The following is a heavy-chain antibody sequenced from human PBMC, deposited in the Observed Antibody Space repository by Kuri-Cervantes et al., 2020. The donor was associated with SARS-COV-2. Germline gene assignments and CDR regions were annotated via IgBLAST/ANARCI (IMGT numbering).Heavy chain of an antibody. CDR2: IRSKANSYAT. J-gene: IGHJ6*02. D-gene: IGHD3-10*02. V-gene: IGHV3-73*01. Sequence: GGSLRLSCAASGFTFSGSAMHWVRQASGKGLEWVGRIRSKANSYATAYAASVKGRFTISRDDSKNTAYLQMNSLRAEDTAVYFCARALYGGRLDYSPTSGYYYEGMDVWGQGTMVTVSS. CDR1: GFTFSGSA. CDR3: ARALYGGRLDYSPTSGYYYEGMDV.